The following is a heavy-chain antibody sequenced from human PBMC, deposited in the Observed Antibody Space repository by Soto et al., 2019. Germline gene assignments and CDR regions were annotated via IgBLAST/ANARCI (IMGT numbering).Heavy chain of an antibody. D-gene: IGHD1-1*01. Sequence: PSETLSLTCTVSGGSITSSEYYWAWIRQPPGKGLQFVGTIYYSGSSYSNPSLKSRLSMSVDTSKNQFSLTMKSVTAADTGVYFCASHPWHWSDADSWGPGVLVTVSS. J-gene: IGHJ4*02. CDR1: GGSITSSEYY. V-gene: IGHV4-39*01. CDR2: IYYSGSS. CDR3: ASHPWHWSDADS.